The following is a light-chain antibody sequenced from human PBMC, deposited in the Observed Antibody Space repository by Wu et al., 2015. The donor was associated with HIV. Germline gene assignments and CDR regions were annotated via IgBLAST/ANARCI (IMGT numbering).Light chain of an antibody. J-gene: IGKJ2*03. CDR3: QQYDRSPPLYS. V-gene: IGKV3-20*01. CDR1: QXVTSSY. CDR2: WL. Sequence: CRASQXVTSSYLTWYQXKPGQXPRSSSMWLTRATGIPDRFSGSASGTDFTLTISRLEPEDFAVYYCQQYDRSPPLYSFGQGTKLEIK.